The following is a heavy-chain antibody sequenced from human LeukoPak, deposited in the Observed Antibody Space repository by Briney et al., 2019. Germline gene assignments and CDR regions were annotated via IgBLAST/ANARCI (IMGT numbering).Heavy chain of an antibody. Sequence: GASVKVSCKASGGTFSSYAISWVRQAPGQGLEWMGGIIPILGIANYAQKFQGRVTITADKSTSTAYMELSSLRSEDTAVYYCAIHSGYDRGGAFDIWGQGTMVTVSS. CDR2: IIPILGIA. CDR3: AIHSGYDRGGAFDI. D-gene: IGHD5-12*01. J-gene: IGHJ3*02. V-gene: IGHV1-69*10. CDR1: GGTFSSYA.